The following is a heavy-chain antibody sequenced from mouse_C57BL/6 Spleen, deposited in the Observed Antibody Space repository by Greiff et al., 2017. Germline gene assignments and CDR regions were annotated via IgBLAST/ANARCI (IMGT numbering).Heavy chain of an antibody. Sequence: DVKLQESGPGLVKPSQSLSLTCSVTGYSITSGYYWNWIRQFPGNKLEWMGYISYDGSNNYNPSLKNRISITRDTSKNQFFLKLNSVTTEDTATYYCARGGYDGYYHFDYWGQGTTLTVSS. D-gene: IGHD2-3*01. CDR3: ARGGYDGYYHFDY. J-gene: IGHJ2*01. CDR2: ISYDGSN. CDR1: GYSITSGYY. V-gene: IGHV3-6*01.